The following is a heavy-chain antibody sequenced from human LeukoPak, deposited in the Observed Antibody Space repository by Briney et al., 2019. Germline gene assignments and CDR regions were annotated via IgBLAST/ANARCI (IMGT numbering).Heavy chain of an antibody. CDR2: IYHSGTT. CDR3: ARDLEYCSTTSCFT. J-gene: IGHJ5*02. D-gene: IGHD2-2*01. Sequence: SGTLSLTCAVSGASISSSNWWSWVRQPPGKGLEWIGEIYHSGTTNYNPSLKSRVTIPLDKSKNQFSLKLSSVTAADTAVYYCARDLEYCSTTSCFTWGQGTLVTVSS. V-gene: IGHV4-4*02. CDR1: GASISSSNW.